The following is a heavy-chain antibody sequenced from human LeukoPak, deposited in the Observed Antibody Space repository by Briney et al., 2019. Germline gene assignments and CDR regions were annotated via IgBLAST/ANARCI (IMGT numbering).Heavy chain of an antibody. V-gene: IGHV4-4*02. CDR2: MYLSGTT. CDR1: GDSINSLDL. Sequence: SETLSLTCTVSGDSINSLDLWSWVRQPPGKGLEWIGEMYLSGTTHSNPSVKSRVTISIDKSKNQFFLNLSSVTAADTAVYYCARAPDCTNGVCYTFWFDPWGQGTLVTVSS. D-gene: IGHD2-8*01. CDR3: ARAPDCTNGVCYTFWFDP. J-gene: IGHJ5*02.